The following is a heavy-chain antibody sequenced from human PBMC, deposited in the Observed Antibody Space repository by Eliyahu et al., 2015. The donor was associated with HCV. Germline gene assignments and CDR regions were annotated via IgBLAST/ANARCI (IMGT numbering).Heavy chain of an antibody. V-gene: IGHV3-23*01. CDR3: PRCENQSGYCSFHH. Sequence: EVQLLGSGGGLVQPGGSLRLSCAASGFRFSSYALGWVRQAPGKGLEWVSGISGEGDRTYYADSVRGRCTISRDNSKNTLYLQLNNLRPEDTAVYYCPRCENQSGYCSFHHWGQGTLVSVSS. CDR2: ISGEGDRT. CDR1: GFRFSSYA. J-gene: IGHJ1*01. D-gene: IGHD2-21*02.